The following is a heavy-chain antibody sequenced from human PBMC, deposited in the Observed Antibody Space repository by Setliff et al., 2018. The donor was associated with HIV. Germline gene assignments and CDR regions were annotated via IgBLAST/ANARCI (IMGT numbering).Heavy chain of an antibody. V-gene: IGHV3-30*04. J-gene: IGHJ4*02. D-gene: IGHD3-16*02. CDR1: GFTFSSYA. CDR3: AKDLGPTVNRVIVPNPFDN. Sequence: GGSLRLSCAASGFTFSSYAIHCVRQAPGRGLEWVAVISFDGKSKYYADSVRGRFTISRDNSKNTLYLQMHSLRPEDAAVYYRAKDLGPTVNRVIVPNPFDNWGQGTLVTVSS. CDR2: ISFDGKSK.